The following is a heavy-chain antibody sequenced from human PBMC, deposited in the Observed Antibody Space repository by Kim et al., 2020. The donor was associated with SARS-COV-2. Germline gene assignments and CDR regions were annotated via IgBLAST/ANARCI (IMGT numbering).Heavy chain of an antibody. CDR2: ISGSGGST. Sequence: GGSLRLSCAASGFTFSSYAMSWVRQAPGKGLEWVSAISGSGGSTYYADSVKGRFTISRDNSKNTLYLQMNSLRAEDTAVYYCAKVGEWIQLGGYPWVAFDIWGQGTMVTVSS. V-gene: IGHV3-23*01. J-gene: IGHJ3*02. CDR1: GFTFSSYA. CDR3: AKVGEWIQLGGYPWVAFDI. D-gene: IGHD5-18*01.